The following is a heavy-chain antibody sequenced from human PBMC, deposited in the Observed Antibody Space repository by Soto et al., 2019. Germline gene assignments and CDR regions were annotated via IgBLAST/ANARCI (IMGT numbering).Heavy chain of an antibody. J-gene: IGHJ5*02. CDR2: IYYSGST. V-gene: IGHV4-39*01. CDR1: GDSISSSSYA. Sequence: QVQLQESGPGLVRPSETLSLTCTVSGDSISSSSYAWGWIRQPPGKGLQWIASIYYSGSTYYNPTLKRRVTISVDTSMNQFSLQVTSVPAADMSVYYCVRHDETPTQRGWMWFDRWGRGTLVSGSS. D-gene: IGHD2-15*01. CDR3: VRHDETPTQRGWMWFDR.